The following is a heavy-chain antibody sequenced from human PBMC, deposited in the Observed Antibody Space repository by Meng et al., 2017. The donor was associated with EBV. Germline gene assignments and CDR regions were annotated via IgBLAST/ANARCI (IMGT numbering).Heavy chain of an antibody. CDR2: ISAYNGNT. Sequence: QVPLVQSGASVQEPGDSVKVVCTASGYTFTSYGISWVRQAPGQGLEWMGWISAYNGNTNYAQKLQGRVTMPTDPSTSTAYMELRSLRSDDTAVYYCARETSGYDFNWFDPWGQGTLVTVSS. V-gene: IGHV1-18*01. CDR1: GYTFTSYG. D-gene: IGHD5-12*01. J-gene: IGHJ5*02. CDR3: ARETSGYDFNWFDP.